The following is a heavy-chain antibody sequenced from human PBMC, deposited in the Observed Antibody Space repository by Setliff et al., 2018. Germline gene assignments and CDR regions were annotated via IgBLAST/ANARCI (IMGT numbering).Heavy chain of an antibody. V-gene: IGHV3-23*01. CDR3: AKDTVNDGFWDFDS. CDR1: GFTFSSYA. J-gene: IGHJ4*02. D-gene: IGHD4-17*01. CDR2: VIQGGSG. Sequence: GSLKISCATSGFTFSSYAMSWVRQAPGKGLEWVAGVIQGGSGVYADSVKGRFIISRDSSKNSCFLQMNNLRVEDTATYYCAKDTVNDGFWDFDSWGQGIVVTVSS.